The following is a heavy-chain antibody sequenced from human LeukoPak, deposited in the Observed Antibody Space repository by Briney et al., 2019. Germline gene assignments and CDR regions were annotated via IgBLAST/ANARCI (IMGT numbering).Heavy chain of an antibody. CDR1: GYTFTSYY. V-gene: IGHV1-46*01. J-gene: IGHJ6*03. Sequence: ASVKVSCKASGYTFTSYYMHWVRQAPGQGLEWMGIINPSGGSTSYAQKFQGRVTMTRDTSISTAYMELSRLRSDDTAVYYCARGLYCTNGVCYGIHYYYMDVWGKGTTVTVSS. D-gene: IGHD2-8*01. CDR2: INPSGGST. CDR3: ARGLYCTNGVCYGIHYYYMDV.